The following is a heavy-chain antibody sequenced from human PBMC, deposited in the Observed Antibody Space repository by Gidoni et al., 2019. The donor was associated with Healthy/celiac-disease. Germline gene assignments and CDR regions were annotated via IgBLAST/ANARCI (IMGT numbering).Heavy chain of an antibody. CDR2: ISYDGSNK. J-gene: IGHJ3*02. Sequence: QVQLVESGGGVVQPGRSLRLSCAASGFTFSSYAMHWVRQAPGKGLEWVAVISYDGSNKYYADSVKGRFTISRDNSKNTLYLQMNSLRAEDTAVYYCAREGLYCSGGSCYPSDAFDIWGQGTMVTVSS. CDR3: AREGLYCSGGSCYPSDAFDI. V-gene: IGHV3-30-3*01. CDR1: GFTFSSYA. D-gene: IGHD2-15*01.